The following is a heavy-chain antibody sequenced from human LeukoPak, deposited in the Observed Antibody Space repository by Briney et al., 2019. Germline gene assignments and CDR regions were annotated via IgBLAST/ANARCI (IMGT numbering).Heavy chain of an antibody. CDR3: ARYRQTYYYDSSGYYPFDY. CDR2: IYPGDSDT. Sequence: GESLKISCKGSGYSFTSYWIGWVRQMPGKGLEWMGIIYPGDSDTRYSPSFQGQVTISADKSISTAYLQWSSLKASDTAMYYCARYRQTYYYDSSGYYPFDYWGQGTLVTVSS. CDR1: GYSFTSYW. V-gene: IGHV5-51*01. J-gene: IGHJ4*02. D-gene: IGHD3-22*01.